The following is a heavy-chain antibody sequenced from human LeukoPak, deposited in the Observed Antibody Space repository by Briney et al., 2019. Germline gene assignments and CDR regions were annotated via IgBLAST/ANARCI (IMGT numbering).Heavy chain of an antibody. CDR2: TSSSSSYI. CDR1: GFTFSSYS. Sequence: PGGSLRLSCAASGFTFSSYSMNWVRQAPGKGLEWVSSTSSSSSYIYYADSVKGRFTISRDNAKNSLYLQMNSLRAEDTAVYYCARSVLGKRNYYGMDVWGQGTTVTVSS. D-gene: IGHD7-27*01. CDR3: ARSVLGKRNYYGMDV. V-gene: IGHV3-21*01. J-gene: IGHJ6*02.